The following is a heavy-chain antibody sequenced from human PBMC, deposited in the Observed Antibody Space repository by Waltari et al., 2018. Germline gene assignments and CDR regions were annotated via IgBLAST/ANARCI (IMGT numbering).Heavy chain of an antibody. CDR1: GPTVGNNY. Sequence: EVQLVETGAGSFQPGASLSLSCAASGPTVGNNYMSWVRQAPGKGLEGVSVIYSGGTTQYADSVKGRFTISRDSSKNTLYLQMNSLRVEDTAVYYCATSPTRSFWGQGTLVAVSS. CDR2: IYSGGTT. V-gene: IGHV3-53*02. J-gene: IGHJ4*02. CDR3: ATSPTRSF. D-gene: IGHD2-15*01.